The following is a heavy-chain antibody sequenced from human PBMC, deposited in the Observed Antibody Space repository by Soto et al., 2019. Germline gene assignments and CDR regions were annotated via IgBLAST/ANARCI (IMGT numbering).Heavy chain of an antibody. J-gene: IGHJ6*02. CDR1: GFTFSSYS. V-gene: IGHV3-21*01. CDR2: ISSSSSYI. Sequence: GGSLRLSCAASGFTFSSYSMNWVRQAPGKGLEWVSSISSSSSYIYYADSVKGRFTISRDNAKNSLYLQMNSLRAEDMAVYYCARDKSPPYGGNSLGYYYGMDVWGQGTTVTVSS. D-gene: IGHD4-17*01. CDR3: ARDKSPPYGGNSLGYYYGMDV.